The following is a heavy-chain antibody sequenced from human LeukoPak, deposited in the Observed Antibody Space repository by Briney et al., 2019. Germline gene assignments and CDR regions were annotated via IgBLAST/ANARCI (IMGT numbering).Heavy chain of an antibody. CDR3: ARDYGSGLPYYMDV. CDR1: GFTFSSYS. J-gene: IGHJ6*03. D-gene: IGHD3-10*01. V-gene: IGHV3-21*01. CDR2: ISSSSSYI. Sequence: GGSLRLSCAASGFTFSSYSMNWVRQAPGKGLEWVSSISSSSSYIYYADSVKGRFTISRDNAKNSLYLQMNSLRAEDTAVYYCARDYGSGLPYYMDVWGKGTTVTISS.